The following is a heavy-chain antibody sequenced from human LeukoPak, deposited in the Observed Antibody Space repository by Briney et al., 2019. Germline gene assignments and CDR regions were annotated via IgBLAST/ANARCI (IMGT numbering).Heavy chain of an antibody. CDR2: IYTSGST. CDR1: GGSISSYY. CDR3: ARDRYYYDSSGYYLFDY. D-gene: IGHD3-22*01. V-gene: IGHV4-4*07. J-gene: IGHJ4*02. Sequence: SETLSLTCTVSGGSISSYYWSWIRQPAGKGLEWVGRIYTSGSTNYNPSLKSRVTMSVDTSKNQFSLKLSSVTAADTAVYYCARDRYYYDSSGYYLFDYWGQGTLVTVSS.